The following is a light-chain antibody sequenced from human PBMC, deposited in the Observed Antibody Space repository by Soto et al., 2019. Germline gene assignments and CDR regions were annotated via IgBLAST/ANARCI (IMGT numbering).Light chain of an antibody. CDR2: GGS. CDR3: LKYNTCSAT. CDR1: QNIASS. Sequence: IQISESPSTLNQSVEDRVTITYRASQNIASSLAWYQQKPGKAPKILIYGGSTVESGVPSRFSGSGSGTHFTLTITILQPGDFATYYCLKYNTCSATFGQGTRLE. J-gene: IGKJ5*01. V-gene: IGKV1-5*01.